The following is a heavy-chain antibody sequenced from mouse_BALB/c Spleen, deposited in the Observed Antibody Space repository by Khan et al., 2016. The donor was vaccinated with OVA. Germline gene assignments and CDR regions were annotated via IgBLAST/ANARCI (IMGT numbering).Heavy chain of an antibody. V-gene: IGHV9-3-1*01. CDR1: GYTFTNYV. CDR3: ARFHGGY. CDR2: INTYTGEP. Sequence: QSQLVQSGPELKKPGETVKISCKASGYTFTNYVMNWVKQSPGKGLKWMGWINTYTGEPTYDDDFKGRFAFSLETSASTAFLQINSLKNEDTATYFCARFHGGYWGQGTTLTVSS. J-gene: IGHJ2*01.